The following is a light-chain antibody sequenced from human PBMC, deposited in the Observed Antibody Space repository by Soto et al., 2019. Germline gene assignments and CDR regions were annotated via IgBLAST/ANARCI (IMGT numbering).Light chain of an antibody. J-gene: IGKJ5*01. CDR1: QDIRGA. Sequence: AIQLTQSPSSLSASVGDRVTITCRASQDIRGALAWYQQKPGKPPKLLILDVSSLQSGVPSRFSGSGSGTDFTLTISSLQPEDFATHYCQQCNTYPITLGQGTRLEIK. CDR3: QQCNTYPIT. V-gene: IGKV1-13*02. CDR2: DVS.